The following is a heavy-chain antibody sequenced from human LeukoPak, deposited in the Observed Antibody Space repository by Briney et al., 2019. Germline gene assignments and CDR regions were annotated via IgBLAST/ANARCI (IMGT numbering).Heavy chain of an antibody. J-gene: IGHJ4*02. V-gene: IGHV4-4*02. CDR2: IYHSGST. Sequence: PSGTLSLTCAVSGGSISSSNWWSWVRQPPGKGLEWIGEIYHSGSTNYNPSLKSRVTISVDTSKNQFSLKLSSVTAADTAVYYCARGKGWLRSLYYFDYWGQGTLVTVSS. D-gene: IGHD5-12*01. CDR3: ARGKGWLRSLYYFDY. CDR1: GGSISSSNW.